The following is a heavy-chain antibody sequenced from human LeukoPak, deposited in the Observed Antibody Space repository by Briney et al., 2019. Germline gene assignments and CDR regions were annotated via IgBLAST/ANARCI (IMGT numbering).Heavy chain of an antibody. J-gene: IGHJ5*02. V-gene: IGHV3-23*02. CDR1: GFTFSTFA. Sequence: PGGSLRLSCVASGFTFSTFAMHWVRQAPGGGLEWVSSITPRSGRTFYGDSVRGRFTISRDNSKSTLYLHLNGLSVADTATYYCVKPLTSVGNHMESWGQGTLVIVAS. CDR3: VKPLTSVGNHMES. D-gene: IGHD1-1*01. CDR2: ITPRSGRT.